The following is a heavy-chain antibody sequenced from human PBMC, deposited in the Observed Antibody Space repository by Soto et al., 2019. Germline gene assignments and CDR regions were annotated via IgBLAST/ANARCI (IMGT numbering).Heavy chain of an antibody. D-gene: IGHD2-21*02. V-gene: IGHV3-30-3*01. Sequence: GGSLRLSCAASGFTFSSYAMHWVRQAPGKGLEWVAVISYDGSNKYYADSVKGRFTISRDNSKNTLYLQMNSLRAEDTAVYYCARDLGGDCYLDYWGQGTLVTVSS. CDR3: ARDLGGDCYLDY. J-gene: IGHJ4*02. CDR2: ISYDGSNK. CDR1: GFTFSSYA.